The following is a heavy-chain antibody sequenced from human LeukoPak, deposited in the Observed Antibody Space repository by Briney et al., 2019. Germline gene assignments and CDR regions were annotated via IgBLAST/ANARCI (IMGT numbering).Heavy chain of an antibody. CDR3: EKAGGIAEPYYFDY. J-gene: IGHJ4*02. Sequence: GGSLRLSCAASGFTFSSYSMNWVRQAPGKGLEWVSSISSSSSYIYYADSVKGRFTISRDNAKNSLYLQMNSLRAEDTAVYYCEKAGGIAEPYYFDYWGQGTLVTVSS. CDR2: ISSSSSYI. V-gene: IGHV3-21*01. D-gene: IGHD6-13*01. CDR1: GFTFSSYS.